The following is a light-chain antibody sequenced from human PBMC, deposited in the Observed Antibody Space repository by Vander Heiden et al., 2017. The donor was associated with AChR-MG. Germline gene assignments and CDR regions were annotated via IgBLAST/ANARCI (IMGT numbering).Light chain of an antibody. V-gene: IGKV3-15*01. Sequence: EIVMTQSPDTLSVSPGERATLSCRASQNVRSNLAWYQQKPGQAPRLLIYGASTRATGIPARFSGSGSGTEFTLTISSLQSEEFAVYYCQQYNNWPPSYTFGQGTKLEIK. CDR2: GAS. CDR3: QQYNNWPPSYT. CDR1: QNVRSN. J-gene: IGKJ2*01.